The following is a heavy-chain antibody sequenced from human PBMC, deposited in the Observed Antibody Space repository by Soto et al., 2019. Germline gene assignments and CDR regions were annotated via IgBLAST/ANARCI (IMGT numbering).Heavy chain of an antibody. CDR2: IIPIFGTA. V-gene: IGHV1-69*05. J-gene: IGHJ4*02. CDR3: ARENSY. Sequence: QVLLVQSGAEVKKPGSSVKVSCAASGGTFSSSAISWVRQAPGQGLEWLGGIIPIFGTANYAQQFQGRVTITPDESTSTAYMERSRLRFEDTAVYFGARENSYGGRVALATVSS. CDR1: GGTFSSSA.